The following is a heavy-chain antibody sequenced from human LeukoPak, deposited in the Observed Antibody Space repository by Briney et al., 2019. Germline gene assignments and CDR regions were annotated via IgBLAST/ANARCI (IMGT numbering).Heavy chain of an antibody. CDR2: ISYDGSNK. Sequence: GRSPGLSCAASGFTFSSYAMHWVRQAPGKGLEWVAVISYDGSNKYYADSVKGRFTISRDNSKNTLYLQMNSLRAEDTAVYYCARDIQRYSSSWYRFGDYWGQGTLVTVSS. V-gene: IGHV3-30-3*01. J-gene: IGHJ4*02. CDR1: GFTFSSYA. D-gene: IGHD6-13*01. CDR3: ARDIQRYSSSWYRFGDY.